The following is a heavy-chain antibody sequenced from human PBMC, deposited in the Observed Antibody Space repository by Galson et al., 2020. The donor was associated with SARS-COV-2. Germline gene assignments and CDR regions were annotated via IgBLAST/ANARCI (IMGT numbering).Heavy chain of an antibody. Sequence: GGSLRLSCAASGFTFSSYGMTWVRQAPGKGLEWVAVISYDGSNNYYADSVKGRFTISRDNSKNTLYLQMNSLRAEDTAVYYCARDHGMAAAGRYYWGQGSLVTVSS. D-gene: IGHD6-13*01. V-gene: IGHV3-33*08. J-gene: IGHJ4*02. CDR2: ISYDGSNN. CDR1: GFTFSSYG. CDR3: ARDHGMAAAGRYY.